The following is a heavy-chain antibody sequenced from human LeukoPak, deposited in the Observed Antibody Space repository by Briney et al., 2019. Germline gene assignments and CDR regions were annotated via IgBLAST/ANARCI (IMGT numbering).Heavy chain of an antibody. Sequence: SETLSLTCTVSGGSISSSSYYWGWLRQPPGTGLEWIGSIYYSGSTYYNPSLKSRVTISVDTSKNQFSLKLSSVTAADTAVYYCHARTGYYDFWSGYPPIDYWGQGTLVTVSS. J-gene: IGHJ4*02. CDR3: HARTGYYDFWSGYPPIDY. CDR2: IYYSGST. D-gene: IGHD3-3*01. CDR1: GGSISSSSYY. V-gene: IGHV4-39*01.